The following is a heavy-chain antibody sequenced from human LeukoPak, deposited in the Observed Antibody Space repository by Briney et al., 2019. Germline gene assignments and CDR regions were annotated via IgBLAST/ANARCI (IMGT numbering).Heavy chain of an antibody. CDR2: INHSGST. CDR1: GGSFSGYY. CDR3: ATPDHYYDSSGYYY. J-gene: IGHJ4*02. V-gene: IGHV4-34*01. Sequence: SETLSLTCAVYGGSFSGYYRSWIRQPPGKGLEWIGEINHSGSTNYNPSLKSRVTISVDTSKNQFSLKLSSVTAADTAVYYCATPDHYYDSSGYYYWGQGTLVTVSS. D-gene: IGHD3-22*01.